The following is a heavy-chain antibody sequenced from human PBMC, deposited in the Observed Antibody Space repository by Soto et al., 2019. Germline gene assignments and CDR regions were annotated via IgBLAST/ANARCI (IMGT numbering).Heavy chain of an antibody. V-gene: IGHV1-69*08. J-gene: IGHJ4*02. CDR2: IIPILGIA. CDR1: GGTFSSYT. Sequence: QVQLVQSGAEVKKPGSSVKVACKASGGTFSSYTISWVRQAPGQGLEWMGRIIPILGIANYAQKFQSRVTITADKPXXTADMELSSLRSEDTAVYYCARDPHYCGSGSGLDYWGQGTLVTVSS. CDR3: ARDPHYCGSGSGLDY. D-gene: IGHD3-10*01.